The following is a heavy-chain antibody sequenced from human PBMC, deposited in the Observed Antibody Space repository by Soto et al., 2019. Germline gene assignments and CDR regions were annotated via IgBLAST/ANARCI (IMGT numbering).Heavy chain of an antibody. V-gene: IGHV3-23*01. J-gene: IGHJ3*02. D-gene: IGHD3-3*01. CDR3: AKPATIFGVVIIPNAFEI. Sequence: GGSLRLSCAASGFTFSSYAMSWVRQAPGKGLEWVSAISGSGGSTYYADSVKGRFTISRDNSKNTLYLQMNSLRAEDTAVYYCAKPATIFGVVIIPNAFEIWGQGTMVTVSS. CDR2: ISGSGGST. CDR1: GFTFSSYA.